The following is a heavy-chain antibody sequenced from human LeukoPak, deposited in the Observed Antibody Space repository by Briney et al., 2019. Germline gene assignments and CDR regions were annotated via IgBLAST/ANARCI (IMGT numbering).Heavy chain of an antibody. J-gene: IGHJ4*02. CDR2: ISYDGNNK. CDR3: AKGILLVGDGSRGYYFDY. D-gene: IGHD5-24*01. V-gene: IGHV3-30*18. CDR1: GSTFSRYG. Sequence: GRSLRLSCAASGSTFSRYGMHWVRQAPGKGLEWVAVISYDGNNKYYADSVKGRFTISRDNSKNTLYLQMNSLRADDTAVYYCAKGILLVGDGSRGYYFDYWGQGTLVTVSS.